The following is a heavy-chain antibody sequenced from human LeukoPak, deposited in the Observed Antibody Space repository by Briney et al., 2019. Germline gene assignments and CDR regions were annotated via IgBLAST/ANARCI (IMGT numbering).Heavy chain of an antibody. V-gene: IGHV3-23*01. CDR1: GLTFSSYA. D-gene: IGHD3-9*01. CDR3: AKHPHYDILTGYYSSLLIDY. Sequence: GGSLRLSCAASGLTFSSYAMSWVRQAPGKGLEWVSAISGSGGSTYYADSVKGRFTISRDNSKNTLYLQMNSLRAEDTAVYYCAKHPHYDILTGYYSSLLIDYWGQGTLVTVSS. CDR2: ISGSGGST. J-gene: IGHJ4*02.